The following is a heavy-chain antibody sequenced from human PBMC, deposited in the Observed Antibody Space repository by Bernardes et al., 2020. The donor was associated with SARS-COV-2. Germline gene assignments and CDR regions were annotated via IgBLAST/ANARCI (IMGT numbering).Heavy chain of an antibody. CDR3: ARDVLRRYYGSGNIVDY. V-gene: IGHV1-18*01. CDR1: GYTFTSYG. J-gene: IGHJ4*02. CDR2: ISAYNGNT. Sequence: ASVKVSCKASGYTFTSYGISWVRQAPGQGLEWMGWISAYNGNTNYAQKLQGRVTMTTDTSTSTAYMELRSLRSDDTAVYYCARDVLRRYYGSGNIVDYWGQGTLVTVSS. D-gene: IGHD3-10*01.